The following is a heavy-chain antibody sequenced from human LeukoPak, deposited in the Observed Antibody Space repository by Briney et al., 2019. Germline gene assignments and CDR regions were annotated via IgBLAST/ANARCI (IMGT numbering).Heavy chain of an antibody. V-gene: IGHV4-34*01. CDR1: GGSFSGYY. Sequence: SETLSLTCAVYGGSFSGYYWSWIRQPPGKGLEWIGEINHSGSTNYNPSLKSRVTISVDTSKNQFSLKLSSVTAADTAVYYCARGSHFYGTIDYWGQGTLVAVSS. CDR2: INHSGST. CDR3: ARGSHFYGTIDY. J-gene: IGHJ4*02. D-gene: IGHD3-3*02.